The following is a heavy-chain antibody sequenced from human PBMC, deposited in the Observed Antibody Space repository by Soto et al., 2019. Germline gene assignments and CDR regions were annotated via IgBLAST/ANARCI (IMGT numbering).Heavy chain of an antibody. CDR2: ISSSSSTI. J-gene: IGHJ5*02. CDR3: ARDIYSSGWYGPFDP. Sequence: GGSLRLSWASSGFTFSGYIMNLVRQAPGKGLEWVSYISSSSSTIYYADSVKGRFTISRDNAKNSLYLQMNSLRAEDTAVYYCARDIYSSGWYGPFDPWGQGTLVTVSS. CDR1: GFTFSGYI. D-gene: IGHD6-19*01. V-gene: IGHV3-48*01.